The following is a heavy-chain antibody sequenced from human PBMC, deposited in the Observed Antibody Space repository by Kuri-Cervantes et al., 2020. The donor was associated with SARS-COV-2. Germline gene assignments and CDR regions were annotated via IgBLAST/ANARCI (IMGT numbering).Heavy chain of an antibody. CDR1: GFTFSSYA. Sequence: GESLKISCAASGFTFSSYAMHWVRQAPGKGLEYVSAISSNGGSTYYANSVKGRFTISRDNSKNTLYLQMGSLRAEDTAVYYCAKVTAATGYFDYWGQGTLVTVSS. D-gene: IGHD1-20*01. J-gene: IGHJ4*02. CDR3: AKVTAATGYFDY. V-gene: IGHV3-64*01. CDR2: ISSNGGST.